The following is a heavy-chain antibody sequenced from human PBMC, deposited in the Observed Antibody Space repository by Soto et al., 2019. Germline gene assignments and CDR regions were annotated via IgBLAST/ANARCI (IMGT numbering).Heavy chain of an antibody. D-gene: IGHD4-17*01. Sequence: QVQLVASGGGVVQPGRSLRLSCAASGFTFSSYGMHWVRQAPGKGLEWVAVISFDGSKKYYADSVKGRFTISRDNSWNKLFLQMIGLRAQDTALYYCAKYSENGEHGDWFDPWGPGTLVTVSS. CDR3: AKYSENGEHGDWFDP. CDR2: ISFDGSKK. CDR1: GFTFSSYG. V-gene: IGHV3-30*18. J-gene: IGHJ5*02.